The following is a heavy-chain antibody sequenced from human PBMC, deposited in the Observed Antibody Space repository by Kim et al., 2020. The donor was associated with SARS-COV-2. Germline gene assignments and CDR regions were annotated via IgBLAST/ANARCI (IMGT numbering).Heavy chain of an antibody. J-gene: IGHJ4*02. CDR1: DGSFNDYY. V-gene: IGHV4-34*12. CDR2: IIISGTP. D-gene: IGHD1-1*01. CDR3: ARVYNWNHHFDY. Sequence: SETLSLTCAVYDGSFNDYYWSWIRQPPGMGREWIGEIIISGTPNNNPSLKSRVTMSIDTSKKQFSLKVNSVTAADTAVYYCARVYNWNHHFDYWGQGTLVTVSS.